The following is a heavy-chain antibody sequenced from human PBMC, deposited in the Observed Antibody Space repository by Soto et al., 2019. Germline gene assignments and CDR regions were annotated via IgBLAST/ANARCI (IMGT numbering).Heavy chain of an antibody. V-gene: IGHV3-74*01. CDR3: ARAYYGSGSYYNGLHYYYYYGMDV. CDR1: GFTFSSYW. Sequence: GGSLRLSCAASGFTFSSYWMHWVRQAPGKGLVWVSRINSDGSSTSYADSVKGRFTISRDNAKNTLYLQMNSLRAEDTAVYYCARAYYGSGSYYNGLHYYYYYGMDVWGQGITVTVS. D-gene: IGHD3-10*01. CDR2: INSDGSST. J-gene: IGHJ6*02.